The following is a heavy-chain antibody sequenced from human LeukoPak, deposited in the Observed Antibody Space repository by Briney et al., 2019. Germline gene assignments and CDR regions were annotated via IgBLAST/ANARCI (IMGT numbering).Heavy chain of an antibody. CDR2: IIPIFGTA. J-gene: IGHJ4*02. Sequence: ASVKVSCKASGGTFSSYAISWVRQAPGQGLEWMGGIIPIFGTANYAQKFQGRVTTTADESTSTAYMELSSLGSEDTAVYYCARGIASSSGAKQVFDYWGQGTLVTVSS. V-gene: IGHV1-69*13. D-gene: IGHD6-19*01. CDR3: ARGIASSSGAKQVFDY. CDR1: GGTFSSYA.